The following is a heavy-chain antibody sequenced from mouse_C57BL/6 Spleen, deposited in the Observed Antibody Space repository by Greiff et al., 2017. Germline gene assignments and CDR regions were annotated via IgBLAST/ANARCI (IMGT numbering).Heavy chain of an antibody. CDR1: GYSITSGYY. D-gene: IGHD2-4*01. CDR3: ARGGDYDHFDY. Sequence: EVKLQESGPGLVKPSQSLSLTCSVTGYSITSGYYWNWIRQFPGNKLEWMGYISYDGSNNYNPSLKNRISIPRDTSKNQFFLNLNSVTTEDTSTYYCARGGDYDHFDYWGQGTTLTVSS. V-gene: IGHV3-6*01. CDR2: ISYDGSN. J-gene: IGHJ2*01.